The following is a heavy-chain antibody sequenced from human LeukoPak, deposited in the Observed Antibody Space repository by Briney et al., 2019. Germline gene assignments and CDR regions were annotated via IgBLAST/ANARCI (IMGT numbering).Heavy chain of an antibody. D-gene: IGHD4-17*01. J-gene: IGHJ6*03. V-gene: IGHV4-59*01. Sequence: SQTLSLSCAVSVGSICIDYSGSIPHTPRRGLWSSVYISNSGSTNYTPSLKSRVNISGDASKNQFSLKLSSVTAADTAVYYCARGARAKTTVYYYYYMDVWGKGTTVTVSS. CDR2: ISNSGST. CDR3: ARGARAKTTVYYYYYMDV. CDR1: VGSICIDY.